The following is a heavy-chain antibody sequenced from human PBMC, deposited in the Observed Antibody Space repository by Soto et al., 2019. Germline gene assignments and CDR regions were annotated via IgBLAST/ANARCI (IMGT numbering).Heavy chain of an antibody. V-gene: IGHV2-5*02. D-gene: IGHD5-12*01. Sequence: QITLKESGPTLVKPTQTLTLTCTFSGFSLSTSGVGVGWIRQPPGKALEWLALIYWDDDKRYSPPLKSRLTITKDTSKNQVVLTMTNMDPVDTATYYCARLGYSGYDCYFDYWGQGTLVTVSS. CDR2: IYWDDDK. J-gene: IGHJ4*02. CDR1: GFSLSTSGVG. CDR3: ARLGYSGYDCYFDY.